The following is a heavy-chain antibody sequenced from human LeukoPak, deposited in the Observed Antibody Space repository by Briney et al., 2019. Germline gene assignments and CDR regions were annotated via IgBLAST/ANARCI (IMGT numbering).Heavy chain of an antibody. CDR3: AVCGSGSYTNALLDY. V-gene: IGHV3-30*02. D-gene: IGHD3-10*01. J-gene: IGHJ4*02. CDR2: IRYDGSNK. Sequence: GSLRLSCAASGFTFSSYAMSWVRQAPGKGLEWVAFIRYDGSNKYYADSVKGRFTISRDNSKNTLYLQMNSLRAEDTDVYYCAVCGSGSYTNALLDYWGQGTLVTVSS. CDR1: GFTFSSYA.